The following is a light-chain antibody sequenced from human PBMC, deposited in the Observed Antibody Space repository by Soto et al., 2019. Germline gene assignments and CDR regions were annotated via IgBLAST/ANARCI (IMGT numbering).Light chain of an antibody. CDR3: QVWDSSTAG. CDR2: QDK. J-gene: IGLJ3*02. V-gene: IGLV3-1*01. CDR1: KLGDKY. Sequence: SYELTQPPSVSVSPGQTAIITCSGDKLGDKYVCWYQQKPGQSPLLVIFQDKRRPSGIPDRISGSNSGNTATLTISGTQATDEADYYCQVWDSSTAGFAGGTKLTVL.